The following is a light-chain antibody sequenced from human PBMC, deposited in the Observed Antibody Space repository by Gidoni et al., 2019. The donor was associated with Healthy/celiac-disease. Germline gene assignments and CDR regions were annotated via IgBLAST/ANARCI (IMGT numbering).Light chain of an antibody. J-gene: IGLJ2*01. V-gene: IGLV1-40*01. CDR1: APTSGQVM. CDR2: VTA. CDR3: QSYDSSLSGVV. Sequence: QSVLTQPPSVSGAQGSGSPSPALGAAPTSGQVMMYTGTSSFQEQPPNASSMVTAIGPQGSLTDFSGSKSGTSASLAITGLQAEDEADYYCQSYDSSLSGVVFGGGTKLTVL.